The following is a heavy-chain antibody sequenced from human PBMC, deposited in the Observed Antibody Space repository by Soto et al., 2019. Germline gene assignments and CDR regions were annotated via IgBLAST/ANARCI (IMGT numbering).Heavy chain of an antibody. CDR1: GYSFTSYW. CDR2: IYPGDSDT. J-gene: IGHJ3*02. CDR3: ARRRAVAGDDAFDI. D-gene: IGHD6-19*01. Sequence: RGESLKISCKGSGYSFTSYWIGWVRQMPGKGLEWMGIIYPGDSDTRYSPSFQGQVTIAADKSISTAYLQWSSLKASDTAMYYCARRRAVAGDDAFDIWGQGTMVTVSS. V-gene: IGHV5-51*01.